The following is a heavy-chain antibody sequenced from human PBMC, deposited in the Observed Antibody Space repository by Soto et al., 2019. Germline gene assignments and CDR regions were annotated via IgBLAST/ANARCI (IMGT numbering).Heavy chain of an antibody. Sequence: QLQLQESGSGLVKPSQTLSLTCAVSGGSISSGGYSWSWIRQPPGKGLEWIGYIYHSGSTYYNSSHNSRVTISVDRSKNQFSLKLSSVTAADTTVYYCARENNVLPGGYFDYWGQGTLVTVSS. CDR3: ARENNVLPGGYFDY. D-gene: IGHD3-10*01. J-gene: IGHJ4*02. CDR2: IYHSGST. CDR1: GGSISSGGYS. V-gene: IGHV4-30-2*01.